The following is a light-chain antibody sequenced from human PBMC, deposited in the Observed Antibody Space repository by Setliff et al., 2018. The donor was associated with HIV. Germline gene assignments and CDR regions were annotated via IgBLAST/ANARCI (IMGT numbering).Light chain of an antibody. CDR2: DVT. V-gene: IGLV2-11*02. CDR1: GSDVGGYNY. Sequence: QSALTQPHSVSGSPGQSVTISCTGTGSDVGGYNYVSWYQQHPGKAPKLIVSDVTKRPSGVPNRFSGSKSGNTASLTISGLQAEDEADYYCCSFANSYTSLYVFGTGTKVTVL. J-gene: IGLJ1*01. CDR3: CSFANSYTSLYV.